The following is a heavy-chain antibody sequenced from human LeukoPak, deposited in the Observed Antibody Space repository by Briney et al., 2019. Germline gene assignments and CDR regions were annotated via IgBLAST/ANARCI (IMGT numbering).Heavy chain of an antibody. CDR2: IYSGGST. J-gene: IGHJ4*02. CDR1: GFTVSSNY. V-gene: IGHV3-53*01. CDR3: ARGIVGAIGCFDY. D-gene: IGHD1-26*01. Sequence: GGSLRLSCAASGFTVSSNYMSWVRQAPGKGLEWVSVIYSGGSTYYADSVKGRFTISRDNSKNTLYLQMNSLRAEDTAVYYCARGIVGAIGCFDYWGQGTLVTISS.